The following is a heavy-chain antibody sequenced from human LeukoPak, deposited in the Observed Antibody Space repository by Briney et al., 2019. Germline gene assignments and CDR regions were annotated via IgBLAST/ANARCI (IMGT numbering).Heavy chain of an antibody. Sequence: PGGSLRLSCAASGFTFSSHAMHWVRQAPGKGLEWVALIPYDGGNKYYADSVKGRFTVSRDNSKNTLYLQMNSLRAEDTAVYYCVRGAYSSSWLNFDYWGQGTLVTVSS. J-gene: IGHJ4*02. D-gene: IGHD6-13*01. CDR1: GFTFSSHA. CDR2: IPYDGGNK. V-gene: IGHV3-30*04. CDR3: VRGAYSSSWLNFDY.